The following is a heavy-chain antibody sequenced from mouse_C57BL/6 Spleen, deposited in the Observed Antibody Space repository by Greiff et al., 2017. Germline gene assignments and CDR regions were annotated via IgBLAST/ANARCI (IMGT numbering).Heavy chain of an antibody. CDR3: ARKDYGSSYGFAY. D-gene: IGHD1-1*01. V-gene: IGHV1-53*01. J-gene: IGHJ3*01. CDR1: GYTFTSYW. CDR2: INPSNGGT. Sequence: VQLQQPGTELVKPGASVKLSCKASGYTFTSYWMHWVKQRPGQGLEWIGNINPSNGGTNYNEKFKSKATLTVDKSSSTAYMQHSSLTSEDSAVYYCARKDYGSSYGFAYWGQGTLVTVSA.